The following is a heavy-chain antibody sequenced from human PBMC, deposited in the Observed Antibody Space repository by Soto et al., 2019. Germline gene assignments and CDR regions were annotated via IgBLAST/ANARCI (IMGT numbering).Heavy chain of an antibody. J-gene: IGHJ3*02. V-gene: IGHV3-74*01. CDR2: IKTDGTST. CDR1: GFTFSRHR. CDR3: ARDMRAVPWYGGVSSAFDI. D-gene: IGHD3-10*01. Sequence: LRLSCAGYGFTFSRHRMHWVRQAPGKGLVWVSRIKTDGTSTSYADSVKGRFTISRDNAKNTLGLQMNSLTAEDTAVYYCARDMRAVPWYGGVSSAFDIWGQGTVVTVSS.